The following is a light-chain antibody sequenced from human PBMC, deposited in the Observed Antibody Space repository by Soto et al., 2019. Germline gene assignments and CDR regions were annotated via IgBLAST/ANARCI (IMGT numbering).Light chain of an antibody. CDR1: QNIRNY. Sequence: DIQMTQSPSALSASVRDGVTITCRASQNIRNYLNWYQQKPGRAPKILIYAASSLQSGVPSRFSGGGSGTDFTLTITSLQPEDFATYYCQQSYSSPWTFGQGTKVDIK. J-gene: IGKJ1*01. V-gene: IGKV1-39*01. CDR3: QQSYSSPWT. CDR2: AAS.